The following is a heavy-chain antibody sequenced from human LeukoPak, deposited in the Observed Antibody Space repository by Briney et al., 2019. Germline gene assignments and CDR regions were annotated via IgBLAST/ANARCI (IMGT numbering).Heavy chain of an antibody. CDR2: IYYSGST. J-gene: IGHJ4*02. Sequence: SETLSLTCTVSGYSISSGYYWGWIRQPPGKGLEWIGYIYYSGSTNYNPSLKSRVTISVDTSKNQFSLKLSSVTAADTAVYYCARTSYYYDSSGYFDYWGQGTLVTVSS. CDR1: GYSISSGYY. CDR3: ARTSYYYDSSGYFDY. V-gene: IGHV4-38-2*02. D-gene: IGHD3-22*01.